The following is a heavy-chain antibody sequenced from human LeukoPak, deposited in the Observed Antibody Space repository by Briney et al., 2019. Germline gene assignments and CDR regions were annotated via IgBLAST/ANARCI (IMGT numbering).Heavy chain of an antibody. CDR2: IKQGGSEK. D-gene: IGHD2-8*01. J-gene: IGHJ4*02. CDR1: GFTLSNHW. Sequence: GGSLRLSCEASGFTLSNHWMTWVRQAPGKGLEWVANIKQGGSEKYYVDSVKGRFTISRDNAKNSLYLQTNSLRAEDTAVYYCARVDEGRNGVTVGYWGQGTLVTVSS. CDR3: ARVDEGRNGVTVGY. V-gene: IGHV3-7*02.